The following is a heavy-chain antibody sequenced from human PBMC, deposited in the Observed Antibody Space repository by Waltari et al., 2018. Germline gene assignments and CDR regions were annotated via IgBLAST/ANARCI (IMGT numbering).Heavy chain of an antibody. CDR2: IKEDGGEK. J-gene: IGHJ4*02. Sequence: EVQLVESGGDLVQPGGSLRLSCAASGFTFSTYWMTWVRQAPGKGLEWLANIKEDGGEKNYVDSVKGRFTISRDNAKNSLYLQMNSLRAEDTAVYYCARDPHYSNFDYWGQGTLVTVSS. CDR1: GFTFSTYW. D-gene: IGHD4-4*01. V-gene: IGHV3-7*01. CDR3: ARDPHYSNFDY.